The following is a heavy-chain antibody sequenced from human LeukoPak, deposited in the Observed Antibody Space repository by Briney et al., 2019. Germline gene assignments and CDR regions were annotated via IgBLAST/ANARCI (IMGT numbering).Heavy chain of an antibody. V-gene: IGHV3-23*01. D-gene: IGHD4-11*01. CDR2: ISGSGGST. CDR1: GFTFSSYA. CDR3: ARAPHYSNYGPYYYGMDV. Sequence: PGGSLRLSCAASGFTFSSYAMSWVRQAPGRGLEWVSAISGSGGSTYYADSVKRRFTISRDNSKNTLYLQMNSLRAEDTAVYYCARAPHYSNYGPYYYGMDVWGQGTTVTVSS. J-gene: IGHJ6*02.